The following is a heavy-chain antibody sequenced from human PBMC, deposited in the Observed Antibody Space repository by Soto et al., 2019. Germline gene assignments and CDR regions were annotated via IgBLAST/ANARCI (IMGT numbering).Heavy chain of an antibody. J-gene: IGHJ4*02. CDR1: GFTFDDYA. D-gene: IGHD6-13*01. Sequence: GGSLRLSCAASGFTFDDYAMHWVRQAPGKGLEWVSGISWNSGSIGYADSVKGRFTISRDNAKNSLYLQMNSLRAEDTALYYCAKDIGGGGSSWKGWFDYWGQGTLVTVSS. CDR3: AKDIGGGGSSWKGWFDY. CDR2: ISWNSGSI. V-gene: IGHV3-9*01.